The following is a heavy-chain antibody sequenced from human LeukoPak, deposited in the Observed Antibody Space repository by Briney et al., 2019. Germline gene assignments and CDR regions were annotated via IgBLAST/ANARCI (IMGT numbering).Heavy chain of an antibody. CDR1: GFTVSSNY. Sequence: PGGSLRLSCAASGFTVSSNYMIWVRQAPGKGLEWVSVIYSGGSTYYADSVKDRFTISRDNSKNTLYLQMNSLRAEDTAVYYCARLGGFNPFDSWGQGILVTVSS. CDR3: ARLGGFNPFDS. D-gene: IGHD5-24*01. J-gene: IGHJ4*02. V-gene: IGHV3-66*04. CDR2: IYSGGST.